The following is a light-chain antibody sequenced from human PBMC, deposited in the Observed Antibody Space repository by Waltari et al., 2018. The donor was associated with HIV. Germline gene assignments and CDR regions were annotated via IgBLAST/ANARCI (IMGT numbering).Light chain of an antibody. CDR2: EVT. CDR3: CSYAGPHPLV. CDR1: SRDVGRYDL. V-gene: IGLV2-23*02. Sequence: QSALTQPTSVSGSPGQSITMSCTGTSRDVGRYDLVSWYQHFPGKAPKLIIFEVTQRPSGISTRFSGSKSGSTASLTISGLQAEDEADYFCCSYAGPHPLVFGGGTKLTVL. J-gene: IGLJ2*01.